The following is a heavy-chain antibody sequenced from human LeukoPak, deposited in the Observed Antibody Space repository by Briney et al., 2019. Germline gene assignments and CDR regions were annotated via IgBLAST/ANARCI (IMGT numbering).Heavy chain of an antibody. CDR2: ISSSSDYI. V-gene: IGHV3-21*01. D-gene: IGHD2-15*01. CDR1: GFTFNTYT. CDR3: ARDLILADNGGSSAHDY. Sequence: VGSLRLSCAASGFTFNTYTMNWVRQAPWKGLEGVSSISSSSDYIYSADSFTGRFIISRDNAKNSMYLQMNSLRAEDTAIYYCARDLILADNGGSSAHDYWGQGTLVTVPS. J-gene: IGHJ4*02.